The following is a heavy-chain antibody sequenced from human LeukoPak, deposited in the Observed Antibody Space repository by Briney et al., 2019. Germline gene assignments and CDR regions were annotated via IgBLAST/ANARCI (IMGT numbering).Heavy chain of an antibody. CDR3: ASYSSGSAPPGYFDY. J-gene: IGHJ4*02. V-gene: IGHV4-39*07. D-gene: IGHD6-19*01. Sequence: SETLSLTCTVSDGSISTNNYYWGWIRQPPGKGLEWIGSIYYSGSTNYNPSLKSRVTISVDKSKNQFSLKLSSVTAADTAVYYCASYSSGSAPPGYFDYWGQGTLVTVSS. CDR2: IYYSGST. CDR1: DGSISTNNYY.